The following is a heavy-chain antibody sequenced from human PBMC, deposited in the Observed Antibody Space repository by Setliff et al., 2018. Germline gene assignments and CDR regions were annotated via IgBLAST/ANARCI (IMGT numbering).Heavy chain of an antibody. Sequence: ASVKVSCKASGYTFSDYGISWVRQAPGQGLEWMGWISPHTGNTFYAQRFQGRVTITADESTSTAYMELSSLRPEDTAVYYCARGKMDVVAVAGKYCVMDVWGQGTTVTVSS. CDR3: ARGKMDVVAVAGKYCVMDV. J-gene: IGHJ6*02. CDR2: ISPHTGNT. D-gene: IGHD6-19*01. CDR1: GYTFSDYG. V-gene: IGHV1-18*01.